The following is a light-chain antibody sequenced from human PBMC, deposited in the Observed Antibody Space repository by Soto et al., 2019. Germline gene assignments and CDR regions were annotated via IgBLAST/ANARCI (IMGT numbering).Light chain of an antibody. Sequence: DIQMTQSPSTLSASVGDRVTITCRASQYISSWLAWYQQKPWKAPKLLIYKASSLESGVPSRFSGSGSGTEFTLTISSLQPDDFATYYCQQYNSQRTFGQGTKVEIK. V-gene: IGKV1-5*03. CDR2: KAS. CDR3: QQYNSQRT. CDR1: QYISSW. J-gene: IGKJ1*01.